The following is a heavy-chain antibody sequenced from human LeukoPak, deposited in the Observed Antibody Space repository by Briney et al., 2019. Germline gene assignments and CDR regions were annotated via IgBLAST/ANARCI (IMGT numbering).Heavy chain of an antibody. CDR2: INHSGST. Sequence: SETLSLTCAVYGGSFSGYYWSWIRQPPGKGLEWIGEINHSGSTNYNPSLKSRVTMSVDTSKNQFSLKLSSVTAADTAVYYCARVNGLPYYFDYWGQGTLVTVSS. J-gene: IGHJ4*02. D-gene: IGHD3-16*01. V-gene: IGHV4-34*01. CDR3: ARVNGLPYYFDY. CDR1: GGSFSGYY.